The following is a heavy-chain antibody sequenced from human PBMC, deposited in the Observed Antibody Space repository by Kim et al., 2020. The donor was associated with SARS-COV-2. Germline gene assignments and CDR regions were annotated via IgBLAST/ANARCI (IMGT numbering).Heavy chain of an antibody. Sequence: YAPSLQGRVPMPWDSSTSTAYMKWSSLRSEDTAVYYCAARNRDNNPFDVWGQGTLVTVSS. J-gene: IGHJ5*02. V-gene: IGHV1-46*01. D-gene: IGHD2-21*02. CDR3: AARNRDNNPFDV.